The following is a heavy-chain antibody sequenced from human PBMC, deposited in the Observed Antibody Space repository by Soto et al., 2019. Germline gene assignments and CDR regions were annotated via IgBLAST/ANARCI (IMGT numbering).Heavy chain of an antibody. CDR3: ARDNRGYSSSSSFDY. CDR1: GFTFSSYS. D-gene: IGHD6-6*01. V-gene: IGHV3-48*02. J-gene: IGHJ4*02. Sequence: GGSLRLSCAASGFTFSSYSMNWVRQAPGKGLEWVSYISSSSSTIYYADSVKGRFTISRDNAKNSLYLQMNSLRDEDTAVCYCARDNRGYSSSSSFDYWGQGTLVTV. CDR2: ISSSSSTI.